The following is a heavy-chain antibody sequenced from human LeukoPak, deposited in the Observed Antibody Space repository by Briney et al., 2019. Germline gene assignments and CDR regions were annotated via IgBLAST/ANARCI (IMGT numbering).Heavy chain of an antibody. CDR3: ARDPSPARLYYFDY. CDR2: LKPHSGGT. J-gene: IGHJ4*02. D-gene: IGHD6-6*01. Sequence: ASVKVSCRASGYTFTGYYLHWVRQAPGQGLEWMGWLKPHSGGTNHAQKFQGRVTMTRDTSISTAYMELSRLRSDDTAVYFCARDPSPARLYYFDYWGQGTLVTVSS. V-gene: IGHV1-2*02. CDR1: GYTFTGYY.